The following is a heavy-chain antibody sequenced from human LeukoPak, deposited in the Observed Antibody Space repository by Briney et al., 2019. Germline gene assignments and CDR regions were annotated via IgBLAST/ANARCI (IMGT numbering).Heavy chain of an antibody. V-gene: IGHV1-24*01. CDR1: GYTLTELS. D-gene: IGHD2-2*01. J-gene: IGHJ4*02. CDR2: FDPEDGET. CDR3: ARDGIVVVPAAIEPYDY. Sequence: ASVKVSCKVSGYTLTELSMHWVRRAPGKGLEWMGGFDPEDGETIYAQKFQGRVTMTEDTSTDTAYMELRSLRSDDTAVYYCARDGIVVVPAAIEPYDYWGQGTLVTVSS.